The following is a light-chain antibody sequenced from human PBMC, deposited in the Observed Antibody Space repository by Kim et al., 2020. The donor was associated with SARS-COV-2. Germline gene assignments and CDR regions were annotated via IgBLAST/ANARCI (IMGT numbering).Light chain of an antibody. CDR2: GAS. CDR1: QNINTY. V-gene: IGKV1-39*01. Sequence: SVGDRVTITCRASQNINTYLNWYQHKSGKAPKVVVFGASALESGVPSRFSGSGSGTDFTLTISSLQPEDFATYYCQQTYSAPPWTFGQGTKVDIK. CDR3: QQTYSAPPWT. J-gene: IGKJ1*01.